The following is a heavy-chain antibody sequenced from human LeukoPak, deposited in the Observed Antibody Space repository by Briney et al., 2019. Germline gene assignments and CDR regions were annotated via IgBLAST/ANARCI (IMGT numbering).Heavy chain of an antibody. CDR2: ISGTGGST. J-gene: IGHJ4*02. D-gene: IGHD3-16*02. V-gene: IGHV3-23*01. CDR1: GFTFSRYS. Sequence: GGSLRLSCAGSGFTFSRYSINWVRQAPGKGLEWVSAISGTGGSTYYADSVKGRFTISRDTSKNTLYLQMSSLRAEDTALYYCAKALGELSFIIDYWGQGTLVTVSS. CDR3: AKALGELSFIIDY.